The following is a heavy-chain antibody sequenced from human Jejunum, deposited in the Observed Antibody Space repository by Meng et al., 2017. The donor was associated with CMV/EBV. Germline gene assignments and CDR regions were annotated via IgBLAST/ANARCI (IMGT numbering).Heavy chain of an antibody. J-gene: IGHJ4*02. Sequence: SGNYYWSWIRQPPGKGLEWIGYIYSSGRTNYHPSLKSRVTISVDTSKNQFSLNLSSVTAADTAVYFCARAYTYYFDTTGYYLDYWGQGTLVTVSS. CDR3: ARAYTYYFDTTGYYLDY. CDR1: SGNYY. D-gene: IGHD3-22*01. CDR2: IYSSGRT. V-gene: IGHV4-61*01.